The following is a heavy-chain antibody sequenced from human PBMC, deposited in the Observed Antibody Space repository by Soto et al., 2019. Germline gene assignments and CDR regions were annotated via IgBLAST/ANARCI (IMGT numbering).Heavy chain of an antibody. V-gene: IGHV4-61*01. CDR2: MCYTGST. D-gene: IGHD3-3*01. Sequence: SETRCLTGTVSGGSVSSESHYWSWIRQTPGKGLEWIGYMCYTGSTTDNPSIKGRVTMSVGTSGDQVCLRLRSGTRADTALYYCATDEYEFRSGSYYYAMEVWGQGTKVTVSS. J-gene: IGHJ6*02. CDR3: ATDEYEFRSGSYYYAMEV. CDR1: GGSVSSESHY.